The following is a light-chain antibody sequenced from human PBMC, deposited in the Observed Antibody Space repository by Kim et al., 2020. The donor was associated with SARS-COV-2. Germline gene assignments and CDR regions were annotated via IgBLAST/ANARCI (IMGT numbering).Light chain of an antibody. CDR2: QNY. V-gene: IGLV3-1*01. CDR1: NWGDKY. Sequence: VSGSPGQTATFTGSGDNWGDKYIWWYQQKSGQSPVLIIYQNYKRPSGIPERFSGSNSGNTATLTISGTQAMDEADYYCQAWDFNRVFGRGTRLTVL. CDR3: QAWDFNRV. J-gene: IGLJ3*02.